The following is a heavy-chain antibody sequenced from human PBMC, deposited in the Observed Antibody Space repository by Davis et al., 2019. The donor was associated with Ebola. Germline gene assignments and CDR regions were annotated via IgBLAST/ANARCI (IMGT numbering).Heavy chain of an antibody. CDR2: INPNSGGT. J-gene: IGHJ4*02. CDR1: GYTFIGYY. V-gene: IGHV1-2*04. CDR3: AREGGCSSTSCYFYDY. D-gene: IGHD2-2*01. Sequence: ASVKVSCKASGYTFIGYYMHWVRQAPGQGLEWMGWINPNSGGTNYAQKFQGWVTMTRDTSISTAYMELSRLRSDDTAVYYCAREGGCSSTSCYFYDYWGQGTLVTVSS.